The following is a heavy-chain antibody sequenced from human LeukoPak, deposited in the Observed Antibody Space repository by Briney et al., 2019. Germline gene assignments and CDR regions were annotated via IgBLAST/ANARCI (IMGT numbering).Heavy chain of an antibody. J-gene: IGHJ4*02. CDR1: GFTFNSDW. Sequence: GGSLRLSCAASGFTFNSDWMSWVRQAPGKGLECVANIKQDGSEIYFVDSVKGRFTISRDNAKSSLYLQMNSLRGEDTAVYYCARARYGSGGYFFDFWGQGTLVTVSS. CDR2: IKQDGSEI. V-gene: IGHV3-7*04. D-gene: IGHD3-10*01. CDR3: ARARYGSGGYFFDF.